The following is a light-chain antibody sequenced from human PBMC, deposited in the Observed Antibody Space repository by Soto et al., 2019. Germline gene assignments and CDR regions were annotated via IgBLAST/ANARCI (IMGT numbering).Light chain of an antibody. J-gene: IGKJ1*01. Sequence: EVVLTQSPGTLSFSPGEGATLSCRASQIVTGDYLAWYQQKPGQAPRLLIYDASNRATGIPARFSGSGSGTDFTLTISRLEPEDFAVYYCQQYGSSPQAFGQGTKVDIK. CDR1: QIVTGDY. CDR2: DAS. CDR3: QQYGSSPQA. V-gene: IGKV3-20*01.